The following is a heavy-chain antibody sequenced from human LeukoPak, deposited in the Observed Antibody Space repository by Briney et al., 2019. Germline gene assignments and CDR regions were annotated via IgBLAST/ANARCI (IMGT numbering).Heavy chain of an antibody. J-gene: IGHJ4*02. CDR2: INPSGGST. CDR1: GYTFISYY. D-gene: IGHD5-18*01. Sequence: ASVKVSCKASGYTFISYYMHWVRQAPGQGLEWMGIINPSGGSTSYAQKFQGRVTMTRDMSTSTVYMELSSLRSEDTAVYYCARDSRRVSYGYGFLGYWGQGTLVTVSS. V-gene: IGHV1-46*01. CDR3: ARDSRRVSYGYGFLGY.